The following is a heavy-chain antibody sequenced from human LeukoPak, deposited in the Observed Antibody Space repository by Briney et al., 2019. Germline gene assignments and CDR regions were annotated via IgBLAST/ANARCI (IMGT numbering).Heavy chain of an antibody. J-gene: IGHJ5*02. CDR1: GGTFRGYY. CDR3: ARGLRFHVCSGNWFDL. D-gene: IGHD3-10*02. V-gene: IGHV4-34*01. Sequence: PSETLSLTCAVSGGTFRGYYWSWIRQPPGKGLAWIGEIDHTGSTNYNPSLESRVTLSVDTSKNQVSLNLNSLTAADTAVYYCARGLRFHVCSGNWFDLWGQGTLVTVSS. CDR2: IDHTGST.